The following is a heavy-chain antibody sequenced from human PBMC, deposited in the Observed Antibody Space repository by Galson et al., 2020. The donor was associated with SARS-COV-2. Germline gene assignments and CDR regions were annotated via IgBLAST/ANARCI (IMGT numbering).Heavy chain of an antibody. V-gene: IGHV4-34*01. CDR2: INSSGST. J-gene: IGHJ5*02. D-gene: IGHD3-22*01. CDR1: GGSFSGYY. CDR3: ARGDSSGYYWFDP. Sequence: SETLSLTCAVYGGSFSGYYWSWIRQPPGKGLEWIGEINSSGSTNYNPSLKSRVTISVDTSKNHFSLKLSSVTAADTAVYYCARGDSSGYYWFDPWGQGTLVTVSS.